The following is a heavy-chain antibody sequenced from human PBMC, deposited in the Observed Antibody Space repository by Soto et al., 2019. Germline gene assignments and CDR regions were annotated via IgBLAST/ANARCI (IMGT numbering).Heavy chain of an antibody. D-gene: IGHD1-26*01. V-gene: IGHV1-2*02. Sequence: ASGNVSFNSAGSTFSGYYVHWRRLGPGQGLECMGWINPNSGDTYLAQRFQGRVTMNRDTSIGTAYMELRGLTSDDTAEYYCAKGGAIVAAGTRVYLYNAMDVWGQGTTVTVSS. J-gene: IGHJ6*02. CDR2: INPNSGDT. CDR3: AKGGAIVAAGTRVYLYNAMDV. CDR1: GSTFSGYY.